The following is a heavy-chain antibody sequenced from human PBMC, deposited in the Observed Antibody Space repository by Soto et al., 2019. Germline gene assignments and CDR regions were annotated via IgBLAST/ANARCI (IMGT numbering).Heavy chain of an antibody. CDR3: ARSLADEAFDI. J-gene: IGHJ3*02. D-gene: IGHD3-3*02. V-gene: IGHV3-33*01. CDR2: IWNDGSNR. Sequence: QVLLVESGGGVVQPEGSLKLSCVTSGYTFNTYNMHWVRQAPGKGLEWVALIWNDGSNRQYADSVKGRFTISRDNSKNTVYLQMNILRVEDTSVYFCARSLADEAFDIWGHGTMVTVSS. CDR1: GYTFNTYN.